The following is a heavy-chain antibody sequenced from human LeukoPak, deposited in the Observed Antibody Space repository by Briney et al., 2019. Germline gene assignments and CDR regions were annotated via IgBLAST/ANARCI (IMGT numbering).Heavy chain of an antibody. D-gene: IGHD3-22*01. Sequence: PSETLSLTCTVSGDSINSYHWSWIRQPVGKGLEWIGRIHMSGSTDYNPSLRSRVAISMDNSKNQFSLKLKSVTAADTAVYYCARDDSSRDDSGGYHYWGQGTLVTISS. CDR3: ARDDSSRDDSGGYHY. CDR2: IHMSGST. V-gene: IGHV4-4*07. CDR1: GDSINSYH. J-gene: IGHJ4*02.